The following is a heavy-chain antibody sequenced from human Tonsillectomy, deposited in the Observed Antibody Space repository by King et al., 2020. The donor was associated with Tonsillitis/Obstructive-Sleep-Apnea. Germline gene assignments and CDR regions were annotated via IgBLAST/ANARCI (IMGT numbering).Heavy chain of an antibody. V-gene: IGHV3-15*01. D-gene: IGHD2-2*01. CDR2: IKSKSDGGTT. CDR3: NPHPVLYGISPRCYEKWLEP. CDR1: GFTFSNAW. Sequence: VQLVESGGDLVKPGGSLRLSCAASGFTFSNAWMNWVRQAPGKGLEWVGRIKSKSDGGTTDYAAPVKGRFTISRDDSKNTLYLQMISLKTEDTAVYYCNPHPVLYGISPRCYEKWLEPGGEGPLVTVSS. J-gene: IGHJ5*02.